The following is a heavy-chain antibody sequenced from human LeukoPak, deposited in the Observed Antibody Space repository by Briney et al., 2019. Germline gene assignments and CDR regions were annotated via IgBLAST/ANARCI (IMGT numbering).Heavy chain of an antibody. CDR1: GFTFSDYY. CDR3: AEDQKLQPFHY. D-gene: IGHD6-13*01. Sequence: GSLRLSCAASGFTFSDYYMSWIRQAPGKGLEWVSYISSSGSTIYYADSVKGRFTISRDNSKNTLFLQMNNLRTEDTSVYYCAEDQKLQPFHYWGQGTLVTVSS. V-gene: IGHV3-11*04. J-gene: IGHJ4*02. CDR2: ISSSGSTI.